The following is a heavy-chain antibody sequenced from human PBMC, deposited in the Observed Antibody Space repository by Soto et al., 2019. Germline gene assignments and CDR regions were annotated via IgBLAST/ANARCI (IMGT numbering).Heavy chain of an antibody. CDR2: MNPNSGNT. Sequence: ASVKVSCKASGYTFTSYDINWVRQATGQGLEWMGWMNPNSGNTVYAQRFQGRVTMTRNTSISTAYMELSSLRSEDTAVYYCARERNWFYPWGKGTLVTVSS. J-gene: IGHJ5*02. V-gene: IGHV1-8*01. CDR3: ARERNWFYP. CDR1: GYTFTSYD.